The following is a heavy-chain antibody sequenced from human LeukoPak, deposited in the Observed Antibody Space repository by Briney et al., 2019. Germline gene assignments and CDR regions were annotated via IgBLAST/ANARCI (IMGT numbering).Heavy chain of an antibody. D-gene: IGHD6-6*01. V-gene: IGHV3-21*01. CDR2: ISSSSSYI. CDR1: GFTLSTYA. CDR3: ARDSPSARPDY. J-gene: IGHJ4*02. Sequence: PGGSLRLSCAASGFTLSTYAMSWVRQAPGKGLEWVSSISSSSSYIYYADSVKGRFTISRDNAKNSLYLQMNSLRAEDTAVYYCARDSPSARPDYWGQGTLVTVSS.